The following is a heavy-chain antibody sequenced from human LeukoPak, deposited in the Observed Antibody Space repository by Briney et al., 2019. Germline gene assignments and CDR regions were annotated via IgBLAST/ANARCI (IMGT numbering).Heavy chain of an antibody. CDR1: GGSISSYY. CDR3: ARGRDSSSWSWFDP. D-gene: IGHD6-13*01. Sequence: PSETLSLTCTVSGGSISSYYWSWIRQPPGKGLEWIGYIYYSGSTNYNPSLKSRVTISVDTSKNQFSLKLNSVTAADTAVYYCARGRDSSSWSWFDPWGQGTLVTVSS. CDR2: IYYSGST. V-gene: IGHV4-59*12. J-gene: IGHJ5*02.